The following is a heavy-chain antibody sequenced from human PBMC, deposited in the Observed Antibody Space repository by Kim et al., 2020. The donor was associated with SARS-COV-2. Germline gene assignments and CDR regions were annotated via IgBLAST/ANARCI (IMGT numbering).Heavy chain of an antibody. CDR2: ISYDGSNK. CDR3: AKEMVAAPEGYYYYYYY. CDR1: GFTFSSYG. V-gene: IGHV3-30*18. Sequence: GGSLRLSCAASGFTFSSYGMHWVRQAPGKGLEWVAVISYDGSNKYYADSVKGRFTISRDNSKNTLYLQMNSLRAEDTAVYYCAKEMVAAPEGYYYYYYY. J-gene: IGHJ6*03. D-gene: IGHD6-6*01.